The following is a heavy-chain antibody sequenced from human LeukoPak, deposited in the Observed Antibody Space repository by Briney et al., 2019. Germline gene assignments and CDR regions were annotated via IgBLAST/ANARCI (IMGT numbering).Heavy chain of an antibody. D-gene: IGHD3-22*01. J-gene: IGHJ4*02. V-gene: IGHV3-23*01. Sequence: GGSLRLSCTASGFTFSSNAMSWVRQAPGKGLEWVSAINLDPRGKYYVDSVKGRFTISRDNSKNTLYLQMNSLRAEDTAVYYCAKLGPRGSGYYLLGVPSDYWGQGTLVTVSS. CDR2: INLDPRGK. CDR1: GFTFSSNA. CDR3: AKLGPRGSGYYLLGVPSDY.